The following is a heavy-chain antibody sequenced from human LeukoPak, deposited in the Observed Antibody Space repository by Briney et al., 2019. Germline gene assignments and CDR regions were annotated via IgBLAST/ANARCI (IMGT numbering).Heavy chain of an antibody. CDR1: GFTFSNYG. V-gene: IGHV3-30*18. CDR2: ISSDERTT. Sequence: GGSLRLSCAASGFTFSNYGMHWARQAPGKGLEWVAVISSDERTTYYADSVKGRFTISRDLSKSTLYLQMDSLTGEDTAVYYCAKEKAHAHPVDYWGQGTLVTVSS. CDR3: AKEKAHAHPVDY. J-gene: IGHJ4*02.